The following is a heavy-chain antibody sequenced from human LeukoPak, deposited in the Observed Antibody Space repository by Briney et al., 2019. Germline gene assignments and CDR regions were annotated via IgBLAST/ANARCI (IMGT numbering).Heavy chain of an antibody. CDR1: GFTFSSYA. V-gene: IGHV3-23*01. CDR2: ISGNDGST. D-gene: IGHD5-24*01. J-gene: IGHJ4*02. CDR3: AKDGSWLHTPSDY. Sequence: GGSLRLSXAASGFTFSSYAMSWVRQAPGKGLEWVSSISGNDGSTYYADSVKGRFTISRDNSKNTLYLQMNSLRAEDTAVYYCAKDGSWLHTPSDYWGQGTLVTVSS.